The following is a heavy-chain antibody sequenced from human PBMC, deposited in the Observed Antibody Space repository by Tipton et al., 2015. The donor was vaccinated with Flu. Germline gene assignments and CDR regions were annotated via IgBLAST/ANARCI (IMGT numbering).Heavy chain of an antibody. CDR1: GDSISPSY. V-gene: IGHV4-59*01. J-gene: IGHJ3*02. CDR3: ARDRGDGYNDDAFDI. D-gene: IGHD5-24*01. CDR2: IYYRGST. Sequence: TLSLTCTASGDSISPSYWTWIRQPPGKGLEWIGHIYYRGSTNYNPSLKSRVTISEDTPKNQFSLKLSSVTAADTAVYYRARDRGDGYNDDAFDIWGQGTMVTVSS.